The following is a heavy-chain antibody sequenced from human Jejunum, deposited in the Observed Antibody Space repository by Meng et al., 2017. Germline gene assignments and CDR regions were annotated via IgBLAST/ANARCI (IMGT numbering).Heavy chain of an antibody. CDR1: GGSISTSDW. CDR2: IHHSGST. J-gene: IGHJ4*02. D-gene: IGHD1-26*01. V-gene: IGHV4-4*02. Sequence: QVQLQESGLGLLNPSGTLSLTCAVSGGSISTSDWWSWVRQPPGKGLEWIGEIHHSGSTNYNPSLKSRVTISVDKSKNQFSLKLNSVTAADTAVYYCAREWSGSYRHFDYWGQGTLVTVSS. CDR3: AREWSGSYRHFDY.